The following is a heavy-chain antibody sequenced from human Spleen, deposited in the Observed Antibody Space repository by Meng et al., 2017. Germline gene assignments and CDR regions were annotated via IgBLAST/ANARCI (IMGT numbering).Heavy chain of an antibody. CDR3: ARAEYDFWSGYNWFDP. D-gene: IGHD3-3*01. CDR1: GFTFSSYS. V-gene: IGHV3-21*01. CDR2: ISSSSSYI. Sequence: EVQLVESGGGLVKPGGSLRLSCAASGFTFSSYSMNWVRQAPGKGLEWVSSISSSSSYIYYADSVKGRFTISRDNAKNSLYLQMNSLRAEDTAVYYCARAEYDFWSGYNWFDPWGQGTLVTAPQ. J-gene: IGHJ5*02.